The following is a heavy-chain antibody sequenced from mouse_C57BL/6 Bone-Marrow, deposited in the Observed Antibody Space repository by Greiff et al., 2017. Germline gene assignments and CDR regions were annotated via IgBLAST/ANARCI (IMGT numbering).Heavy chain of an antibody. CDR2: IEPEDGVT. J-gene: IGHJ3*01. V-gene: IGHV14-1*01. CDR3: TTGGAAQAHWFAY. CDR1: GFNIKDYY. Sequence: FQLQQSGAELVRPGASVKLSCTASGFNIKDYYMHWVKQRPEQGLGWIGRIEPEDGVTEYAPKFQGKATMTAATSSTPASLKLSSRTSEDAAVYYCTTGGAAQAHWFAYWGQGTLVTVSA. D-gene: IGHD3-2*02.